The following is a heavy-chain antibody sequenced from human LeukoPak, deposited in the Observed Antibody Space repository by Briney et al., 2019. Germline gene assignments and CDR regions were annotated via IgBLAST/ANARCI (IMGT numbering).Heavy chain of an antibody. Sequence: PGGSLRLSCTASGFTFSSFAMNWVRQAPGEGLEWVSSIGISPGYMYYADSVKGRFTISRDNAKNSLYLQMNSLRAEDTAMYYCARGTTYNHDRSGRYGMDVWGQGTTVTVSS. CDR3: ARGTTYNHDRSGRYGMDV. CDR2: IGISPGYM. V-gene: IGHV3-21*01. J-gene: IGHJ6*02. D-gene: IGHD3-22*01. CDR1: GFTFSSFA.